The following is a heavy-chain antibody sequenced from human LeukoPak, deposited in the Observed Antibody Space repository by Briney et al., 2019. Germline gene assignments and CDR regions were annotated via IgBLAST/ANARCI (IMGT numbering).Heavy chain of an antibody. D-gene: IGHD3-10*01. V-gene: IGHV4-59*01. J-gene: IGHJ4*02. CDR2: IYYSGST. CDR1: GGSISSYY. CDR3: ARGLYGSGSYSNRPLDY. Sequence: PSETLSLTCTVSGGSISSYYWSWIRHPPGKGLEWIGYIYYSGSTNYNPSLKSRVTISVDTSKNQFSLKLSSVTAADTAVYYCARGLYGSGSYSNRPLDYWGQGTLVTVSS.